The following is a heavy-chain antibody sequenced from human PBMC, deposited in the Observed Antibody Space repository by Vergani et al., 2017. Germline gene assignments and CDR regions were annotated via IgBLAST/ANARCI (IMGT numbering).Heavy chain of an antibody. CDR1: GFTFSNAW. CDR3: TTDLGYSYGYYYYGMDV. V-gene: IGHV3-15*01. CDR2: IKSKTDGGTT. Sequence: EVQLVESGGGLIQPGGSLRLSCAASGFTFSNAWMRWVRQAPGKGLEWVGRIKSKTDGGTTDYAAPVKGRFTISRDDAKNTLYLQMNSLKTEDTAVYYCTTDLGYSYGYYYYGMDVWGQGTTVTVSS. J-gene: IGHJ6*02. D-gene: IGHD5-18*01.